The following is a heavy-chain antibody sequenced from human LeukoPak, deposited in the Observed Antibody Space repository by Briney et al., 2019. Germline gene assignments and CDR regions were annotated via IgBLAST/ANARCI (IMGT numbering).Heavy chain of an antibody. V-gene: IGHV4-34*01. Sequence: SETLSLTCAVYGGSFSDYYWSWIRQPPGKGLEWIGEINHGGSTNYNPSLESRVTLSVDTSKNQFSLKLTSVTAADTAVYYCARGWGRYCSSTSCYGFDPWGQGTLVTVSS. CDR3: ARGWGRYCSSTSCYGFDP. CDR1: GGSFSDYY. CDR2: INHGGST. D-gene: IGHD2-2*01. J-gene: IGHJ5*02.